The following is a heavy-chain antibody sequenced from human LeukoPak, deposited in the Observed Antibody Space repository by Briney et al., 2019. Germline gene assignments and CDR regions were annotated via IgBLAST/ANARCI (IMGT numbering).Heavy chain of an antibody. D-gene: IGHD6-13*01. Sequence: SGPTLVNPTETLTLTCTVSGFSLSNARMGVSWIRQPPGKALEWLAHIFSNDEKSYSTSLKSRLTISKDTSKSQVVLTMTNMDPLDTATYYCARIGTAAGTYIDYWGQGTLVTVSS. CDR3: ARIGTAAGTYIDY. CDR2: IFSNDEK. V-gene: IGHV2-26*01. J-gene: IGHJ4*02. CDR1: GFSLSNARMG.